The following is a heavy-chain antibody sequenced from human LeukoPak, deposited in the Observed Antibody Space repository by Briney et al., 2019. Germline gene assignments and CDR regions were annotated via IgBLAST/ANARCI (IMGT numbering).Heavy chain of an antibody. J-gene: IGHJ6*03. CDR2: INPNSGGT. D-gene: IGHD3-3*01. V-gene: IGHV1-2*02. CDR1: GDSLNDYY. CDR3: ASGFGVNYFYYLDV. Sequence: GASVKVSCKASGDSLNDYYIHWVRQAPGQGLEWMGGINPNSGGTNSAQKFQGRVTMTRDTTIGTVYMEVTGLRTDDTAVYYCASGFGVNYFYYLDVWGKGTTVTVSS.